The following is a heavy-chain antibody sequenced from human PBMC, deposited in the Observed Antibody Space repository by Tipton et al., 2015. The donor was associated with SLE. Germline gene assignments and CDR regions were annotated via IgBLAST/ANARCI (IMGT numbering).Heavy chain of an antibody. CDR1: GYSITSGDY. CDR3: ARDPYDSTWRNGWFDP. D-gene: IGHD6-13*01. Sequence: TLSLTCAVSGYSITSGDYWGWIRQSPGKGLEWVGSLYHRGSTYYNPSLKSRVTISTDTSKDEIYLKLTSVTATDTAGYFCARDPYDSTWRNGWFDPWGQGTLVTVSS. V-gene: IGHV4-38-2*02. CDR2: LYHRGST. J-gene: IGHJ5*02.